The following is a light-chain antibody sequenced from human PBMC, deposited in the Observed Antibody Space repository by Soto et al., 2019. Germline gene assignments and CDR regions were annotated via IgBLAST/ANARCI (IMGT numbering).Light chain of an antibody. J-gene: IGLJ1*01. CDR2: EVS. CDR3: GAYSSSSIPLL. Sequence: QSALTQPASVSGSPGQSITISCTGTSTDVGGYDYVSWYQQYPGKAPKLIILEVSNRPSGVSHRFSGSKSGNTASLTISGLQADDEADYYCGAYSSSSIPLLYGTGTKLTVL. CDR1: STDVGGYDY. V-gene: IGLV2-14*01.